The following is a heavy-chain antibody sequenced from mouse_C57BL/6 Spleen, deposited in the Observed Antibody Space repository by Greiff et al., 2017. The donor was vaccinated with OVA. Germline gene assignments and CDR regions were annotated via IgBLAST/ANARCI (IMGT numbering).Heavy chain of an antibody. V-gene: IGHV5-12*01. D-gene: IGHD2-12*01. CDR1: GFTFSDYY. J-gene: IGHJ4*01. Sequence: EVKLMESGGGLVQPGGSLKLSCAASGFTFSDYYMYWVRQTPEKRLEWVAYISNGGGSTYYPDTVKGRFTISRDNAKNTLYLQMSRLKSEDTAMYYCARPNHDGAMDYWGQGTSVTVSS. CDR3: ARPNHDGAMDY. CDR2: ISNGGGST.